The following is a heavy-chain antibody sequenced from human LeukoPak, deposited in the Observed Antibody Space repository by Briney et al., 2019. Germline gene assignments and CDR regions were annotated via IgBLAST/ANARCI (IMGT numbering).Heavy chain of an antibody. Sequence: PSETLSLTCAVYGGSFSGYYWSWIRQPPGKGLEWIGETNHSGSTNYTPSLKSRVTISVDTSKNQFSLKLSSVTAADTAVYYCARGGTGVDTAVVWNGFDIWGQGTMVTVSS. CDR3: ARGGTGVDTAVVWNGFDI. CDR1: GGSFSGYY. D-gene: IGHD5-18*01. V-gene: IGHV4-34*01. J-gene: IGHJ3*02. CDR2: TNHSGST.